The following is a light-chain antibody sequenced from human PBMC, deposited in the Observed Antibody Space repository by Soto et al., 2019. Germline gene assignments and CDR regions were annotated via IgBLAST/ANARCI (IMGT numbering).Light chain of an antibody. Sequence: QSALTQPASVSGSPGQSITISCTGTSSDVGAFNYVSWYQQHPGKAPKLLIYAVTNRPSGVSHRFSGSKSGNTASLTISGLQAEDEADYYCSSSTSSTTLYVFGTGTKVTVL. CDR2: AVT. CDR3: SSSTSSTTLYV. V-gene: IGLV2-14*01. J-gene: IGLJ1*01. CDR1: SSDVGAFNY.